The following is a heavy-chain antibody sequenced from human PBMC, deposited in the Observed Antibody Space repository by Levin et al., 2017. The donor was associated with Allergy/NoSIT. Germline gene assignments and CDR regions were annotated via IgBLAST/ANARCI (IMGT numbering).Heavy chain of an antibody. V-gene: IGHV3-11*01. CDR2: ISSSGSTI. J-gene: IGHJ3*02. Sequence: PGGSLRLSCAASGFTFSDYYMSWIRQAPGKGLEWVSYISSSGSTIYYADSVKGRFTISRDNAKNSLYLQMNSLRAEDTAVYYCARDIGWGIAAASGITIIWGQGTMVTVSS. CDR1: GFTFSDYY. CDR3: ARDIGWGIAAASGITII. D-gene: IGHD6-13*01.